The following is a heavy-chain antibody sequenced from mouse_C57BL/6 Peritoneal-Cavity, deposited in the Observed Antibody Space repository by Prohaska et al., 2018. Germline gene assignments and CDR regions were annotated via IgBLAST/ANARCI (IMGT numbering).Heavy chain of an antibody. D-gene: IGHD4-1*01. J-gene: IGHJ1*03. CDR3: ARVLGLRYFDV. V-gene: IGHV1-52*01. CDR1: GYTFTSYW. Sequence: LVRPGSSVKLSCKASGYTFTSYWMHWVKQRSIQGLEWIGNIDPSDSETHYNQKFKDKATLTVDKSSSTAYMQLSSLTSEDSAVYYCARVLGLRYFDVWGTGTTVTVSS. CDR2: IDPSDSET.